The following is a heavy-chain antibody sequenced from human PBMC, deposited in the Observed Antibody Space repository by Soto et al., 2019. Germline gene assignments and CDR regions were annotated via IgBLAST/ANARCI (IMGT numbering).Heavy chain of an antibody. CDR3: ARLNYFDSYYFDY. J-gene: IGHJ4*02. V-gene: IGHV4-59*01. D-gene: IGHD3-22*01. Sequence: LALTCTVSGASISTYYWSWIRQPPGKGLEWIGYIYYSGTTNYNPSLKRRVTISVDTSKNQFSLKLTSVTAADTAVYYCARLNYFDSYYFDYWGQGTLVTVSS. CDR2: IYYSGTT. CDR1: GASISTYY.